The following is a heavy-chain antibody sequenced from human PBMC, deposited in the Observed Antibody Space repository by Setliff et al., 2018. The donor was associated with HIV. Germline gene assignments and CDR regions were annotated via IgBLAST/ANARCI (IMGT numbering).Heavy chain of an antibody. J-gene: IGHJ3*02. D-gene: IGHD1-1*01. CDR3: ARDTGWKIDI. CDR1: GFTFDDYT. CDR2: ISGSGGTT. Sequence: GGSLRLSCTASGFTFDDYTMSWVRQAPGKGLEWVSGISGSGGTTNYADSVKGRFTISRDNSKNMVFLQMNSLRAEDTAVYYCARDTGWKIDIWGQGTMVTVSS. V-gene: IGHV3-23*01.